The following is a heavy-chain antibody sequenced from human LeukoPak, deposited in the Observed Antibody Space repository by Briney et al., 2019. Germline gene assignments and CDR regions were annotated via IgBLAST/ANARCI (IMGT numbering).Heavy chain of an antibody. CDR3: ATGGYSGSYYHYFDY. J-gene: IGHJ4*02. CDR1: GFTFSSYA. Sequence: GGSLRLSCAASGFTFSSYAMSWVRQAPGKGLEWVSAISGSGGSTYYADSVKGRFTISRDNSKNTLYLQMNSLRAEDTAVYYCATGGYSGSYYHYFDYWGQGTLVTVSS. D-gene: IGHD1-26*01. CDR2: ISGSGGST. V-gene: IGHV3-23*01.